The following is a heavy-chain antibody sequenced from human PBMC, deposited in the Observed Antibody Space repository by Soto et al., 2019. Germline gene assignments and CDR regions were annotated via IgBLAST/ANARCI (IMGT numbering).Heavy chain of an antibody. CDR3: AREYAFSSDY. D-gene: IGHD2-2*01. CDR2: IHDSWIT. J-gene: IGHJ4*02. CDR1: GGSMRSYY. Sequence: QLQLQESGPGLVKPSETLSLTCSVSGGSMRSYYWSWIRQPPGKGLEWIGYIHDSWITDYNPSLKSRATISIVTFRNQISLNLHSVTAADTAVYSCAREYAFSSDYWGQGTVVTVSS. V-gene: IGHV4-59*01.